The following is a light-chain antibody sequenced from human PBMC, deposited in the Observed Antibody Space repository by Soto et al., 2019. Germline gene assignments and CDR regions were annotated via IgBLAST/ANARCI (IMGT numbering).Light chain of an antibody. CDR3: QQYNSYST. Sequence: DIQMTQSPSTLSASVGDRVTITCRATQTISNWLAWYQQKPGKAPKLLIYKTSTLESGVPSRFSGSGSGTEFTLTISSLQPDDFAIYYCQQYNSYSTFGQGTKADIK. CDR1: QTISNW. CDR2: KTS. V-gene: IGKV1-5*03. J-gene: IGKJ1*01.